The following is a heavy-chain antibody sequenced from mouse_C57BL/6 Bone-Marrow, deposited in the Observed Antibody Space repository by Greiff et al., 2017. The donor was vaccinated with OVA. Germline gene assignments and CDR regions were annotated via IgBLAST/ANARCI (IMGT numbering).Heavy chain of an antibody. CDR1: GYTFTSYW. Sequence: VQLQQPGAELVKPGASVKLSCKASGYTFTSYWMQWVKQRPGQGLEWIGEIDPSDSYTNYNQKFKGKATLTVDTSSSTAYMQLSSLTSEDSAVYYCARGDDDAMDYWGQGTSVTVSS. V-gene: IGHV1-50*01. D-gene: IGHD2-12*01. CDR2: IDPSDSYT. CDR3: ARGDDDAMDY. J-gene: IGHJ4*01.